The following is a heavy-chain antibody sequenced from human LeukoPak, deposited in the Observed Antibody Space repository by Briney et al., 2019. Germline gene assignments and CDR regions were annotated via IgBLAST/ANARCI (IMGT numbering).Heavy chain of an antibody. D-gene: IGHD1-26*01. CDR1: GFTFSSYA. V-gene: IGHV3-30-3*01. Sequence: GGSLRLSCAASGFTFSSYAMHWVRQAPGKRLEWVAVISYDGSNKYYADSVKGRFTISRDNSKNTLYLQMNSLRAEDTAVYYCATLLVGATVDYWGQGTLVTVSS. CDR3: ATLLVGATVDY. J-gene: IGHJ4*02. CDR2: ISYDGSNK.